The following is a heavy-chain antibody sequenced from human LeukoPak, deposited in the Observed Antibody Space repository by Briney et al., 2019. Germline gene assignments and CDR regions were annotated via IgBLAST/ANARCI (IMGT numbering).Heavy chain of an antibody. V-gene: IGHV4-39*01. CDR2: IYYSGST. D-gene: IGHD3-10*01. Sequence: SETLSLTCTVSGGSISSSSYYWGWIRQSPGKGLEWIRSIYYSGSTYYNPSLKSRVTISVDTSKNQFSLKLSSVTAADTAVYYCARHLRGVSPFDYWGQGTLVTVSS. CDR3: ARHLRGVSPFDY. CDR1: GGSISSSSYY. J-gene: IGHJ4*02.